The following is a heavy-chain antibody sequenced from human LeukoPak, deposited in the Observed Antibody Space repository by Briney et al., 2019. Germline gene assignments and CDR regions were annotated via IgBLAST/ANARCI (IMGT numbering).Heavy chain of an antibody. CDR2: ISSSGSTI. CDR1: GFSFSSYG. D-gene: IGHD5-18*01. Sequence: PGGSLRLSCAGSGFSFSSYGMNWVRQAPGKGLEWVSYISSSGSTIYYADSVKGRFTISRDNAKNSLYLQMNSLRAEDTAVYYCARVPYSYGYLFDYWGQGTLVTVSS. V-gene: IGHV3-48*04. J-gene: IGHJ4*02. CDR3: ARVPYSYGYLFDY.